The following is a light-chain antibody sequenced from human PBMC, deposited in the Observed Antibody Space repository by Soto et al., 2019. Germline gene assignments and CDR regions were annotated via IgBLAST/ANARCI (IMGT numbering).Light chain of an antibody. CDR2: DAS. V-gene: IGKV1-5*01. CDR1: QSISSW. J-gene: IGKJ4*01. Sequence: DIQMTQSPSTLSASVGDRVTITCRASQSISSWLAWYQQKPGKAPKLLIYDASSLESGVPSRFSGSGSGTEFTLTISSLQPDDFATYFCQQYHSFSPEGLTCGGGTKVDIK. CDR3: QQYHSFSPEGLT.